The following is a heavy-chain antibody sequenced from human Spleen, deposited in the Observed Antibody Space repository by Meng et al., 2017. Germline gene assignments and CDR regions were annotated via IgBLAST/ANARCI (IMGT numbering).Heavy chain of an antibody. J-gene: IGHJ4*02. V-gene: IGHV3-21*06. Sequence: GESLKISCAASGFTLTTHPMKWVRQAPGKGLEWVSTVSGTAANTYYADSVRGRFTISRDNAKDSLYLQMNSLRAEDTAVYYCARTVYSSRPFDFWGQGTLVTVSS. CDR1: GFTLTTHP. D-gene: IGHD6-13*01. CDR2: VSGTAANT. CDR3: ARTVYSSRPFDF.